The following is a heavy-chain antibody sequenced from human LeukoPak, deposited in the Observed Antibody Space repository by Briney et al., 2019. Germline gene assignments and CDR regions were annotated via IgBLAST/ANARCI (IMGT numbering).Heavy chain of an antibody. Sequence: GGSLRLSCAASGFTFSSYEMNWVRQAPGKGLEWVSYISSSGSTIYYADSVKGRFTISRDNAKNSLYLQMNSLRAEDTAVYYCARDLIYYDSSGYSNWFDPWGQGTLVTVPS. CDR1: GFTFSSYE. J-gene: IGHJ5*02. CDR3: ARDLIYYDSSGYSNWFDP. D-gene: IGHD3-22*01. CDR2: ISSSGSTI. V-gene: IGHV3-48*03.